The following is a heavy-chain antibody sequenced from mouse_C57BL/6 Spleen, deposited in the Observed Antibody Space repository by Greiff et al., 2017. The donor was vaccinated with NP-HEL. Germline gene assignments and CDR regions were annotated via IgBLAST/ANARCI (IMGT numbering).Heavy chain of an antibody. CDR1: GYTFTDYE. V-gene: IGHV1-15*01. J-gene: IGHJ3*01. CDR2: IDPETGGT. CDR3: TEEGGFAY. Sequence: VQLQQSGAELVRPGASVTLSCKASGYTFTDYEMHWVKQTPVHGLEWIGAIDPETGGTAYNQKFKGKAILTADKSSSTAYMELRSLTSEDSAVYYCTEEGGFAYWGQGTLVTVSA.